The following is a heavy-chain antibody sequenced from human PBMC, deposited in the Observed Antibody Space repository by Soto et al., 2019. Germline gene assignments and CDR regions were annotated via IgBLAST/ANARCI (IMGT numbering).Heavy chain of an antibody. D-gene: IGHD3-3*01. J-gene: IGHJ4*02. CDR1: GGSISSYY. Sequence: QEQLQMSGPGLVKPSETLSLTCTVSGGSISSYYWSWIRQRPGKGLEWIGYIYYSGSTNYNPSLKSRVTISVDTSKNQFSLELSSVTAADTAIYYCAGDFWSGYSDYWGQGTLVTVSS. V-gene: IGHV4-59*13. CDR2: IYYSGST. CDR3: AGDFWSGYSDY.